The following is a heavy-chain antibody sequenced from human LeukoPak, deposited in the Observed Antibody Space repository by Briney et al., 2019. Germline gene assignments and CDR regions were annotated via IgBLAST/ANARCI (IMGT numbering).Heavy chain of an antibody. J-gene: IGHJ5*02. D-gene: IGHD3-10*01. CDR3: ARDPLWFGELSKLGWFDP. CDR2: ISYDGSNK. Sequence: GRSLRLSCAASGFTFSSYAMHWVRQAPGKGLEWVAVISYDGSNKYYADSVKGRFTISRDNSKNTLYLRMNSLRAEDTAVYYCARDPLWFGELSKLGWFDPWGQGALVTVSS. V-gene: IGHV3-30-3*01. CDR1: GFTFSSYA.